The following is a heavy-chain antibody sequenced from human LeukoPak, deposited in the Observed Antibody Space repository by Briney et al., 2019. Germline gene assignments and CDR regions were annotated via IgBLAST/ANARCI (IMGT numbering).Heavy chain of an antibody. Sequence: GGSLRLSCAASGFTFSSYSMNWVRQAPRKGLEWVSSISSSSSYIYYADSVKGRFTISRDNSKNTLYLQMNSLRAEDTAVYYCARGGDYSNYVSYWGQGTLVTVSS. D-gene: IGHD4-11*01. V-gene: IGHV3-21*04. CDR2: ISSSSSYI. J-gene: IGHJ4*02. CDR1: GFTFSSYS. CDR3: ARGGDYSNYVSY.